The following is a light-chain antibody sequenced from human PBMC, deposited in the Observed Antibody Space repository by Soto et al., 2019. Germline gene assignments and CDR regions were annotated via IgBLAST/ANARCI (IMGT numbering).Light chain of an antibody. V-gene: IGKV3-20*01. CDR2: GAS. CDR3: RQSSISPLT. Sequence: EIVLTQSPGTLSLSPGERATLSCRASQSVPKDYLVWYQHKPGQAPRLLIHGASSRATGIPDRFSGSGSGTDFTLTISRLEPEDFAVYYCRQSSISPLTFGGGTKVDI. CDR1: QSVPKDY. J-gene: IGKJ4*01.